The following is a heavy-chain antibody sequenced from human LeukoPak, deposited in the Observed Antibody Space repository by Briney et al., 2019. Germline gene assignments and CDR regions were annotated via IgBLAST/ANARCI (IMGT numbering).Heavy chain of an antibody. CDR1: GGSISSSSYY. D-gene: IGHD3-3*01. J-gene: IGHJ4*02. Sequence: SETLSLTCTVSGGSISSSSYYWGWIRQPPGKGLEWIGSIYHSGSTYYNPSLKSRVTISVDTSKNQFSLKLSSVTAADTAVYYCARANYDFWSGYYPLDYWGQGTLVTVSS. V-gene: IGHV4-39*07. CDR3: ARANYDFWSGYYPLDY. CDR2: IYHSGST.